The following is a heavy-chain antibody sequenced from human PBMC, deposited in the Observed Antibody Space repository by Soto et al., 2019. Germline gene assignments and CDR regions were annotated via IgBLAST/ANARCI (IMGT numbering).Heavy chain of an antibody. CDR1: GGSINSSSYY. D-gene: IGHD2-15*01. Sequence: PSETLSLTCTVSGGSINSSSYYWGWIRQPPGKGLEWIGSIYYSGSPYYNPSLKSRVTISVDTSKNQFSLKLSSVTAADTAVYYCARHGIDIVVVAWEDYYYYYMDVWGKGTTVTVSS. J-gene: IGHJ6*03. V-gene: IGHV4-39*01. CDR2: IYYSGSP. CDR3: ARHGIDIVVVAWEDYYYYYMDV.